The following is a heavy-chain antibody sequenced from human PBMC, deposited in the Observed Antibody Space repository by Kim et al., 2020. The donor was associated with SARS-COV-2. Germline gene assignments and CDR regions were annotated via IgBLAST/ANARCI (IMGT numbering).Heavy chain of an antibody. V-gene: IGHV1-3*01. CDR2: INAGNGNT. D-gene: IGHD6-19*01. CDR1: GYTFTSYA. J-gene: IGHJ4*02. CDR3: ARDRTGIAVAGYDY. Sequence: ASVKVSCKASGYTFTSYAMHWVRQAPGQRLEWMGWINAGNGNTKYSQKFQGRVTITRDTSASTAYMELSRLRSEDTAVYYCARDRTGIAVAGYDYWGQGTLVTVSS.